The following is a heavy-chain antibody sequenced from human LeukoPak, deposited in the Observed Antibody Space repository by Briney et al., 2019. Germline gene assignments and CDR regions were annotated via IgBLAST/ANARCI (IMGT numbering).Heavy chain of an antibody. CDR3: AREPLVAARQGRLYYYMDV. V-gene: IGHV4-59*01. D-gene: IGHD6-6*01. CDR1: GGSISSYY. J-gene: IGHJ6*03. Sequence: ETLSLTCTVSGGSISSYYWSWIRQPPGKGLEWIGYIYYSGSTNYNPSLKSRVTISVDTSKNQFSLKLSSVTAVDTAVYYCAREPLVAARQGRLYYYMDVWGKGTTVTVSS. CDR2: IYYSGST.